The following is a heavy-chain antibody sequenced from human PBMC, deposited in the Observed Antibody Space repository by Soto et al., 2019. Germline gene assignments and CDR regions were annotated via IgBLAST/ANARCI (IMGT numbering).Heavy chain of an antibody. D-gene: IGHD5-12*01. CDR2: ISAYNGNT. CDR3: ARDSPLEYSGYDYPVNAFDI. Sequence: ASVKVSCKASGYTFTSYGISWVRQAPGQGLEWMGWISAYNGNTDYAQKIQGRVTTTTDTSTSTAYMELRSLRSDDTAVYYCARDSPLEYSGYDYPVNAFDIWGQGTMVTVSS. V-gene: IGHV1-18*01. J-gene: IGHJ3*02. CDR1: GYTFTSYG.